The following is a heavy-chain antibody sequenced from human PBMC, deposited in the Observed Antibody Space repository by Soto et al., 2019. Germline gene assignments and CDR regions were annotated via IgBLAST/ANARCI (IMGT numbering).Heavy chain of an antibody. V-gene: IGHV3-23*01. D-gene: IGHD6-25*01. CDR3: AKDLSGSSGPWVPFDY. Sequence: GGSLILSCAASGFTFGSYAMSWVRQAPGKGLEWVSAISGSGGSTYYADSVKGRFTISRDNSKNTLYLQMNSLRAEDTAVYYCAKDLSGSSGPWVPFDYWGQGTLVTVSS. CDR1: GFTFGSYA. CDR2: ISGSGGST. J-gene: IGHJ4*02.